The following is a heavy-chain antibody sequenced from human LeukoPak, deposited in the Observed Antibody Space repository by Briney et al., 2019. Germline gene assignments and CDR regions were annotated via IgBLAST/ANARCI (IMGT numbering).Heavy chain of an antibody. V-gene: IGHV1-24*01. Sequence: ASVKVSCKVSGYTLTELSMHWVRQAPGKGLEWMGGFDPEDGETIYAQKSQGRVTMTEDTSTDTAYMELSSLRSEDTAVYYCATNNWNYAGGHYWGQGTLVTVSS. CDR2: FDPEDGET. J-gene: IGHJ4*02. CDR1: GYTLTELS. CDR3: ATNNWNYAGGHY. D-gene: IGHD1-7*01.